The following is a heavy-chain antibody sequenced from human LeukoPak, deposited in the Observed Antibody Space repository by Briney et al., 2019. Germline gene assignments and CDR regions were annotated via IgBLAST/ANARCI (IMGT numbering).Heavy chain of an antibody. CDR1: GFTFSSYS. Sequence: GGSLRLSCAASGFTFSSYSMNWVRQAPGKGLEWVSYINSRSSSIDYADSVKGRFTISRDNAKNSLYLQMNSLRAEDTAVYYCATLPGIAAALFDYWGQGTLVTVSS. D-gene: IGHD6-13*01. CDR2: INSRSSSI. V-gene: IGHV3-48*04. J-gene: IGHJ4*02. CDR3: ATLPGIAAALFDY.